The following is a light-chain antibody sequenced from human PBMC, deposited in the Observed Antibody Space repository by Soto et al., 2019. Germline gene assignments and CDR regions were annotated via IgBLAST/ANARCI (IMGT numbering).Light chain of an antibody. J-gene: IGKJ1*01. CDR2: LTS. CDR1: QSLLHSDGYNY. CDR3: MQSLQTWT. V-gene: IGKV2-28*01. Sequence: DIVMTQSPLSLPVTPGESASISCRSSQSLLHSDGYNYLEWYVQKPGQSPQLLIYLTSHRASGVPDRFSGSGSGTDFSLQITRVEAEVVGVYYCMQSLQTWTFGQGTKVEI.